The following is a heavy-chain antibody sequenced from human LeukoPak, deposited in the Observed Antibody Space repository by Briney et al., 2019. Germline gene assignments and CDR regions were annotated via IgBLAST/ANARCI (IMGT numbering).Heavy chain of an antibody. D-gene: IGHD3-22*01. CDR1: GFTFSSYG. J-gene: IGHJ4*02. Sequence: PGGSLRLSCAASGFTFSSYGMHWVRQAPGKGLEWVAVISYDGSNKYYADSVKGRFTISRDNSKNTLYLQMNSLRAEDTAVYYCARGPHYYDSSGYYSDYWGQGTLVTVSS. CDR3: ARGPHYYDSSGYYSDY. CDR2: ISYDGSNK. V-gene: IGHV3-30*03.